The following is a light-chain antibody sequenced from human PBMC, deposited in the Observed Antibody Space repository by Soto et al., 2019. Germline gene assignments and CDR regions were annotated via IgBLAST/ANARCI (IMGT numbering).Light chain of an antibody. Sequence: AIQMTQPPSSLSASVGDRVTITGRASQGIRNDLGWYQQKPGKAPKLLIYATSSLQSGVPSRFSGSGSGTDFTLTISSLQPEDFATYYCLQDYNYPPTFGQGTKVEIK. CDR3: LQDYNYPPT. CDR2: ATS. J-gene: IGKJ1*01. CDR1: QGIRND. V-gene: IGKV1-6*01.